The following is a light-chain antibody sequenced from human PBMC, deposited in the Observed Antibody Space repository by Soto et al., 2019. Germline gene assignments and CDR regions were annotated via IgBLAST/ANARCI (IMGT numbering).Light chain of an antibody. CDR3: QQYGTSPLT. CDR1: QSVAYTY. CDR2: GAF. V-gene: IGKV3-20*01. Sequence: EIVLTQSPGTLSLSPGERATLSCRASQSVAYTYLAWYQQKPGQAPRLLIHGAFSRATGIPGRFSGSGSGTDFTLTISRLESEDFAVYYCQQYGTSPLTFGGGTKVDIK. J-gene: IGKJ4*01.